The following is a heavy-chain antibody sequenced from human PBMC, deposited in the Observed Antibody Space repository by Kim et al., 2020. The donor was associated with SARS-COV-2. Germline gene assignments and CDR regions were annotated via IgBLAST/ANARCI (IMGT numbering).Heavy chain of an antibody. CDR3: ARDDILTGYYKADDAFDI. J-gene: IGHJ3*02. D-gene: IGHD3-9*01. V-gene: IGHV1-69*13. CDR2: IIPIFGTA. Sequence: SVKVSCKASGGTFSSYAISWVRQAPGQGLEWMGGIIPIFGTANYAQKFQGRVTITADESTSTAYMELSSLRSEDTAVYYCARDDILTGYYKADDAFDIWGQGTMVTVSS. CDR1: GGTFSSYA.